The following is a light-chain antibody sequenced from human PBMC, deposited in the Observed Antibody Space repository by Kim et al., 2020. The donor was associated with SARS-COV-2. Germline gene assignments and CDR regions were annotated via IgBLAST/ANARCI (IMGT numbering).Light chain of an antibody. CDR2: EVT. CDR1: KTNVGSYDY. Sequence: SGTISCTGTKTNVGSYDYVSWYQQHPGKGPRLIIYEVTKRPSGVPDRFSGSKSDHTATLTVSGLQAEDEADYYCSSYSGTNALGIFGGGTQLTVL. CDR3: SSYSGTNALGI. V-gene: IGLV2-8*01. J-gene: IGLJ2*01.